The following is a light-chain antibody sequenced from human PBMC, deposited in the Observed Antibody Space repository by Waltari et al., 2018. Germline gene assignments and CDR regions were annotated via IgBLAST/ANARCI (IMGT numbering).Light chain of an antibody. CDR2: VNSDGSH. V-gene: IGLV4-69*01. Sequence: QLVLTQSPSAPASLGASVKLTCTLSSGHSTNIIAWLQQHPEKGPRYLMNVNSDGSHNKGVGIPDRFSGSSSGAERYLTISSLQSEDEADYYCQTGGHGTWVFGGGTRLTVL. CDR1: SGHSTNI. J-gene: IGLJ3*02. CDR3: QTGGHGTWV.